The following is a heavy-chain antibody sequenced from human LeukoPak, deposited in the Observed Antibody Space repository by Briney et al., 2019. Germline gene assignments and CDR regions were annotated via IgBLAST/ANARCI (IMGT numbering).Heavy chain of an antibody. CDR3: GRAFPPLRTSSAGDL. CDR2: ISGLSSHI. Sequence: GGSLRLSCSASGFTFSDYDMTWFRQASGKGLEWVSSISGLSSHIYYGDSVKGRFSISRDNAKNSLYLQMNSLGAEDTAVYYCGRAFPPLRTSSAGDLWGQGTLVTVSS. V-gene: IGHV3-21*01. D-gene: IGHD3-16*01. CDR1: GFTFSDYD. J-gene: IGHJ4*02.